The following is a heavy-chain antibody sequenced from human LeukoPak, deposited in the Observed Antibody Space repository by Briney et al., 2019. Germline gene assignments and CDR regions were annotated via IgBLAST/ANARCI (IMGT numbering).Heavy chain of an antibody. Sequence: PGGSLRLSCAASGFTFSTYSMNWVRQAPGKGLEWVSSISSRSIYIYYADSVKGRFTISRDNAKSSLFLQMTSLRVEDTAVYYCARLKDDVTKFDYWGQGTLVTVSS. J-gene: IGHJ4*02. CDR2: ISSRSIYI. CDR1: GFTFSTYS. V-gene: IGHV3-21*06. CDR3: ARLKDDVTKFDY. D-gene: IGHD2-8*01.